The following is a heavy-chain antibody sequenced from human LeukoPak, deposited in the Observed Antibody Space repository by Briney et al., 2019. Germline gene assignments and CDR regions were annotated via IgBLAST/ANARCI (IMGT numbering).Heavy chain of an antibody. Sequence: GGSLRLSCAASGFTVTSTYMAWVRQAPGKGLECVSGIYGGGRTYYADSVKGRFIISRDNSKNTLYLQMNSLRAEDTAVYFCGRGVNDNSNYYYYDYGGQGTLITVSS. CDR3: GRGVNDNSNYYYYDY. CDR2: IYGGGRT. D-gene: IGHD3-22*01. CDR1: GFTVTSTY. V-gene: IGHV3-53*01. J-gene: IGHJ4*02.